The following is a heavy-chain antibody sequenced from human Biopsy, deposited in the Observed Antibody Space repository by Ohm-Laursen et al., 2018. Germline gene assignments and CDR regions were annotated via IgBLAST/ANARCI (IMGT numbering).Heavy chain of an antibody. D-gene: IGHD3-3*01. J-gene: IGHJ5*02. V-gene: IGHV1-18*01. Sequence: SVKVSCKASGYTFTNYGISWVRQAPGQGLEWMGWINAYNGNTNYAQKLQGRVTMTTDTSTSTAYMELRSLRSDDTALYYCAGDRTPYYDFWSGKSFDNWFDPWGQGTLVTVSS. CDR2: INAYNGNT. CDR3: AGDRTPYYDFWSGKSFDNWFDP. CDR1: GYTFTNYG.